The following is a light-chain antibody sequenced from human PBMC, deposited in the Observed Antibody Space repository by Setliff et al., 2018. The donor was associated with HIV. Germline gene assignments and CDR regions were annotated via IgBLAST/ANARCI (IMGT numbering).Light chain of an antibody. CDR3: CSNTGSNTYV. V-gene: IGLV2-23*01. J-gene: IGLJ1*01. Sequence: QSALAQPASVSGSPGQSITISCTGTTSDVGRYDLVSWYQQHPGKAPKLIIYQATKRPSGVSNRFSGSKSGNTASLTISGLPAEDEADYYCCSNTGSNTYVFGTGTKAPS. CDR2: QAT. CDR1: TSDVGRYDL.